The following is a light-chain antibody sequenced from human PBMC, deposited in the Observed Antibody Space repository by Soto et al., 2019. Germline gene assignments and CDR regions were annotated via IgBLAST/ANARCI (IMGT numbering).Light chain of an antibody. CDR2: SNN. CDR1: SSNIGSNT. V-gene: IGLV1-44*01. Sequence: QLVLTQPPSASGTPGQRVIISCSGSSSNIGSNTVNWYQQLPGTAPKLLIYSNNQRPSGVPDRFSGSKSGTSASLAISGLQSEDEADYYCAAWDDSLNGRYVFGTGTKMTVL. J-gene: IGLJ1*01. CDR3: AAWDDSLNGRYV.